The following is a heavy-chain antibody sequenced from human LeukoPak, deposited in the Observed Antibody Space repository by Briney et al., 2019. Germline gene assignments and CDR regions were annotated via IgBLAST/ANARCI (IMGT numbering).Heavy chain of an antibody. D-gene: IGHD6-19*01. CDR2: IIPIFGTA. J-gene: IGHJ4*02. V-gene: IGHV1-69*13. CDR1: GGTFSSYA. CDR3: ARDQGSGWYYGYFDY. Sequence: SVKVSCKASGGTFSSYAISWVRQAPGQGLEWMGGIIPIFGTANYAQKFQGRVTITADESTSTAYMELSSLRSEDTAVYYCARDQGSGWYYGYFDYRGQGTLVTVSS.